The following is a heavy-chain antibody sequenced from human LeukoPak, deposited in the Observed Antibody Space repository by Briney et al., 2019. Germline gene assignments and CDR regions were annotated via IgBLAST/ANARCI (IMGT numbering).Heavy chain of an antibody. V-gene: IGHV1-69*05. D-gene: IGHD6-19*01. CDR2: IIPIFGTA. Sequence: SVKVSCKASGGTFSSYAISWVRQPPAQGLEWMGGIIPIFGTAHYAQKFQGRVTITTDESTSTAYMELSSLRSEDTAVYYCARCDSSGWPYFDYWGQGTLVTVSS. CDR3: ARCDSSGWPYFDY. CDR1: GGTFSSYA. J-gene: IGHJ4*02.